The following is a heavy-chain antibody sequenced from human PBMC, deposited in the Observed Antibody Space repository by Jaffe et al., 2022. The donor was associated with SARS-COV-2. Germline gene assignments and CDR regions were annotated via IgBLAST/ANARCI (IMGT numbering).Heavy chain of an antibody. CDR2: IWYDGSNK. CDR3: ARGGYYYYYGMDV. J-gene: IGHJ6*02. Sequence: QVQLVESGGGVVQPGRSLRLSCAASGFIFSSNGMHWVRQAPGKGLEWVAVIWYDGSNKYYADSVKGRFTISRDNSKNTLYLQMNSLRAEDTAVYYCARGGYYYYYGMDVWGQGTTVTVSS. D-gene: IGHD1-26*01. V-gene: IGHV3-33*01. CDR1: GFIFSSNG.